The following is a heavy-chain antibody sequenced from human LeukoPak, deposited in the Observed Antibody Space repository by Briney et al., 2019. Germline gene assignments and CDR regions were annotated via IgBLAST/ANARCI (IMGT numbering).Heavy chain of an antibody. Sequence: GGSLRLSCAASGFTFSSYAMSWVRQAPGKGLEWVSAISGNSEYTYYADSVKGRFTISRDNSKNTLYLQVNSLRAEDTAVYYCAKFSGMDDWGQGTTVTVSS. V-gene: IGHV3-23*01. CDR3: AKFSGMDD. J-gene: IGHJ6*02. CDR2: ISGNSEYT. CDR1: GFTFSSYA.